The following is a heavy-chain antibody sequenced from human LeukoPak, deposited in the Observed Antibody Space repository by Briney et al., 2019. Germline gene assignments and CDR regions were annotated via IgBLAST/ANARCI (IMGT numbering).Heavy chain of an antibody. CDR3: VRNYYGSSGFRNYFDD. CDR1: GFTFSSFW. CDR2: INQDGSVK. J-gene: IGHJ4*02. Sequence: GGSLRLSCAASGFTFSSFWMSWVRQAPGKGLEWVANINQDGSVKNYVDSVKGRFTISRDNSRNTLYLQMSSLRAEDTAVFYCVRNYYGSSGFRNYFDDWGQGTLVTVSS. V-gene: IGHV3-7*05. D-gene: IGHD3-22*01.